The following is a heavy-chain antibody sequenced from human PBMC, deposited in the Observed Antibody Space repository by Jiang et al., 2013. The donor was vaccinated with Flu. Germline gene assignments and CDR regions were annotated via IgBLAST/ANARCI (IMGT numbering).Heavy chain of an antibody. V-gene: IGHV1-46*01. Sequence: GAEVKKPGASVKVSCKASGYTFTSYYMHWVRQAPGQGLEWMGIINPSGGSTSYAQKFQGRVTMTRDTSTSTVYMELSSLRSEDTAVYYCASPRITIFGVVPFNLDYWGQGTLVTVSS. J-gene: IGHJ4*02. D-gene: IGHD3-3*01. CDR3: ASPRITIFGVVPFNLDY. CDR2: INPSGGST. CDR1: GYTFTSYY.